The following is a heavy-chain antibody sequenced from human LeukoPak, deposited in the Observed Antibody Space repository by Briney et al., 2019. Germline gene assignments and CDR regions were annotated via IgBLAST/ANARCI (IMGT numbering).Heavy chain of an antibody. CDR1: GFTFSSYS. J-gene: IGHJ6*03. CDR3: ASFRDGYNSGYNYMDV. Sequence: GGSLRLSCAASGFTFSSYSMNWVRQAPGKGLEWVSSISSSSSYIYYADSVKGRFTISRDNAKNSLYLQMNSLRADDTAVYYCASFRDGYNSGYNYMDVWGKGTTVTVSS. CDR2: ISSSSSYI. V-gene: IGHV3-21*04. D-gene: IGHD5-24*01.